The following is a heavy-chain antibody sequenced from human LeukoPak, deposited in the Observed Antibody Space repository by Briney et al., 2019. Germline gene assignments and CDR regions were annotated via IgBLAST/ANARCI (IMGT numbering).Heavy chain of an antibody. D-gene: IGHD2-15*01. CDR3: AELYCSGGSCLDY. V-gene: IGHV1-69*04. CDR1: GGTFSSYA. CDR2: IIPILGIA. J-gene: IGHJ4*02. Sequence: GSSVKVSCKASGGTFSSYAISCVRQAPGQGLEWMGRIIPILGIANYAQKFQGRVTIPADKSTSTAYMELSSVRSEDTAVYYCAELYCSGGSCLDYWGQGTLVTVSS.